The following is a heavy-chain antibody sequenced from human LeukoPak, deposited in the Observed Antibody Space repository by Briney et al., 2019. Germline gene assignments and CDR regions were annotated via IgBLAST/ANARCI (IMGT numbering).Heavy chain of an antibody. J-gene: IGHJ6*02. V-gene: IGHV4-34*01. CDR2: INHSGST. CDR1: GGSFSGYY. Sequence: SETLSLTCAVYGGSFSGYYWSWIRQPPGKGLEWIGEINHSGSTNYNPSLKSRVTISVDTSKNQFSLKLSSVTAADTAVYYCARGLVYCSGGSCPDYKLGPHYYYYYGMDVWGQGTTVTVSS. D-gene: IGHD2-15*01. CDR3: ARGLVYCSGGSCPDYKLGPHYYYYYGMDV.